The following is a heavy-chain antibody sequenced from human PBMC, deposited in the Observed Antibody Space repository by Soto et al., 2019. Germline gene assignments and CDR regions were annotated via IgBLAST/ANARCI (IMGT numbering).Heavy chain of an antibody. CDR2: IHDSGKS. CDR1: EGSISSYY. Sequence: SETLALTCTVSEGSISSYYWSWIRQPPGKGLECIGCIHDSGKSNYSPSLKSRVTMSVDTSKNQFSLKLNSMTAADTAVYYCARVGGSGWNFDSWGQGILVTVSS. CDR3: ARVGGSGWNFDS. J-gene: IGHJ4*02. V-gene: IGHV4-59*01. D-gene: IGHD6-19*01.